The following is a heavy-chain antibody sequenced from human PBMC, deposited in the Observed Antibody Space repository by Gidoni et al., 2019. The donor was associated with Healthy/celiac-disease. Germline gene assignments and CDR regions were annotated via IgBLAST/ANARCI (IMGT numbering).Heavy chain of an antibody. J-gene: IGHJ4*02. CDR1: GGSISSYY. CDR3: ARAELGYCRGGSCPFDY. V-gene: IGHV4-4*07. Sequence: QVQLQESGPGLVRPSETLSITCEVSGGSISSYYWSWIRQPAGKGLEGIGRIYTSGSTNDNPSLQSRVTMSVDTSKNQFSLKLSSVTAADTAVYYCARAELGYCRGGSCPFDYWGQGTLVTVSS. CDR2: IYTSGST. D-gene: IGHD2-15*01.